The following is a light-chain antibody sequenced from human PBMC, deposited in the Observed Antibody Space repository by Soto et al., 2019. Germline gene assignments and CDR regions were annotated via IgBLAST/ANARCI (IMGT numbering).Light chain of an antibody. CDR1: QSIDSD. J-gene: IGKJ1*01. V-gene: IGKV3-15*01. Sequence: EIMMTQSPANVSVFPGERATLSCRASQSIDSDLAWYQQKPGHVPRLLIYGASTRATGVPARFSGSGSGTEFTITIISLKSDDFAVYYCQQYSHWRTFGPGTKVEIK. CDR3: QQYSHWRT. CDR2: GAS.